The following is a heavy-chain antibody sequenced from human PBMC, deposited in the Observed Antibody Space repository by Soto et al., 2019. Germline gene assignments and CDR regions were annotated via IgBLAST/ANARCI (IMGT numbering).Heavy chain of an antibody. CDR3: GREAFYHSGSHYKPDY. J-gene: IGHJ4*02. CDR2: INQNGDEK. CDR1: GFTFNSYW. V-gene: IGHV3-7*01. Sequence: EVQLVESGGGLVQPGGSLRLSCAASGFTFNSYWMTWVRQAPGKGLEWLANINQNGDEKYCADSLKGRFTISRDNARNSLYLQMDSLRVEDTAVYYCGREAFYHSGSHYKPDYWGQGILVTVSS. D-gene: IGHD3-10*01.